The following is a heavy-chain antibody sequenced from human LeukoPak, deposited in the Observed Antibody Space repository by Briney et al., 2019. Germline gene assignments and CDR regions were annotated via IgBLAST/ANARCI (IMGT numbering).Heavy chain of an antibody. CDR3: ARDWSGDIVAATAFDY. V-gene: IGHV1-18*04. J-gene: IGHJ4*02. CDR2: ISAYNGNT. CDR1: GYTFTVYG. D-gene: IGHD6-13*01. Sequence: ASVTVSFKASGYTFTVYGISWVRQAPGQGLEWMGWISAYNGNTNYAQKLQGRVTMTTDTSTSTAYMELRSLRSDDTAVYYCARDWSGDIVAATAFDYWGQGTLVTVSS.